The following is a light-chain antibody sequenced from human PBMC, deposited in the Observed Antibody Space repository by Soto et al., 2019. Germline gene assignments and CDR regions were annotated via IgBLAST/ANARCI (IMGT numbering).Light chain of an antibody. Sequence: EIVMTQSPATLSVFPGERATLSCRASQSVSSNLVWYQQKPGQAPKLLIYNTFTRATGIPVRFSGSGSGTEFTLTISSLQSEDLAVYSCQQYNSWPYTFGQGTKLEI. CDR2: NTF. V-gene: IGKV3-15*01. CDR3: QQYNSWPYT. CDR1: QSVSSN. J-gene: IGKJ2*01.